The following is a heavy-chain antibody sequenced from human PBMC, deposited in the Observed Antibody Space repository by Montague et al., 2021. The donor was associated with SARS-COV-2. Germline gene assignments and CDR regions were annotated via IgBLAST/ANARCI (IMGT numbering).Heavy chain of an antibody. CDR2: IRADGTTT. CDR1: GFTFSAYW. D-gene: IGHD3-22*01. J-gene: IGHJ3*02. CDR3: ARDRPNYDDDSGYVLKADAFDI. V-gene: IGHV3-74*01. Sequence: SLRLSCAASGFTFSAYWMHWVRQAPGQGLEWVARIRADGTTTNYADSVKGRFTVSRDNSKNTVYLQMNSLRGEDTAAYFCARDRPNYDDDSGYVLKADAFDIWGRGTMVTVSS.